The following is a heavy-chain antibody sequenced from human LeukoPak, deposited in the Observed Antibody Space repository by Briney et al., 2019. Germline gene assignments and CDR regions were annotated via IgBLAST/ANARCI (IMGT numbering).Heavy chain of an antibody. CDR3: ARHLSGTTMAHYFDF. J-gene: IGHJ4*02. CDR1: GDSISSARNY. CDR2: IYSSGST. V-gene: IGHV4-39*01. D-gene: IGHD1-1*01. Sequence: PSETLSLTCSVSGDSISSARNYWGWIRQSPGKGLEWLASIYSSGSTHSNPSLKSRVSISIDTSKNQFSLKPYSVTASDAAIYYCARHLSGTTMAHYFDFWGQGTLVTVSS.